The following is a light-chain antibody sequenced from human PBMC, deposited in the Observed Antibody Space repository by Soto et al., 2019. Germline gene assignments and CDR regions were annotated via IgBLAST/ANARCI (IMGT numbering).Light chain of an antibody. CDR1: SSDVGTYNL. V-gene: IGLV2-23*02. CDR3: CSYAGSTTFVL. J-gene: IGLJ2*01. Sequence: QSALTQPASVSGSPGQSITISCTGASSDVGTYNLVSWYRQYPGKAPQLLIYEVSKLASGVSNRFSGSKSGNTASLTISGLQAEDEADYFCCSYAGSTTFVLFGGETKLTVL. CDR2: EVS.